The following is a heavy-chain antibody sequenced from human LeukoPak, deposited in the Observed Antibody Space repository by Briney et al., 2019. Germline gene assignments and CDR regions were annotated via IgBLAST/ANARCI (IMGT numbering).Heavy chain of an antibody. D-gene: IGHD5-18*01. Sequence: ASMKVSCKASGGTFSSYAISWVRQAPGQGLEWMGGIIPIFGTANYAQKFQGRVTITADESTSTAYMELSSLRSEDTAVYYCASADTAMVPFDYWGQGTLVTVSS. V-gene: IGHV1-69*01. CDR2: IIPIFGTA. CDR1: GGTFSSYA. CDR3: ASADTAMVPFDY. J-gene: IGHJ4*02.